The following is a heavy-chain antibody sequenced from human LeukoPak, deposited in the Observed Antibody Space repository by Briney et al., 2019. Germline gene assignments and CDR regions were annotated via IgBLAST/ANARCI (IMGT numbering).Heavy chain of an antibody. D-gene: IGHD3-22*01. CDR3: ARVDSSGYYYKVDY. Sequence: PSETLSLTCTVTGGSLSSYYWSWIRQPPGKGLEWIGYIYYSGSTNYNPSLKSRVTISVDTSKNQFSLKLSSVTAADTAVYYCARVDSSGYYYKVDYWGQGTLVTVSS. CDR1: GGSLSSYY. V-gene: IGHV4-59*01. J-gene: IGHJ4*02. CDR2: IYYSGST.